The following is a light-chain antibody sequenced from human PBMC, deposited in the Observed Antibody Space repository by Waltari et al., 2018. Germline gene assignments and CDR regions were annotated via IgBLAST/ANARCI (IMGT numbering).Light chain of an antibody. Sequence: QSALTQPASVSGSPGQSITISCTGTSSDVGGYNYVCWFQQHPGRAPKLIIYDVSKRPSGVSTRFSGSKSANTASLTISGLQTEDEADYYCTSYTSAASWVLGAGTKLTVV. CDR1: SSDVGGYNY. CDR2: DVS. CDR3: TSYTSAASWV. J-gene: IGLJ3*02. V-gene: IGLV2-14*03.